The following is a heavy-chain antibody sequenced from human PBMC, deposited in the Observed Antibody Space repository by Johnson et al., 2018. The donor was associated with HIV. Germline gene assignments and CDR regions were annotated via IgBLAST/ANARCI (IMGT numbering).Heavy chain of an antibody. J-gene: IGHJ3*02. CDR3: AKNGARGDAFDI. V-gene: IGHV3-11*04. CDR2: ISSSGSTR. Sequence: MQLVESGGGLVKPGGSLRLSCAASGFTFSDYYMSWIRQAPGKGLEWVSYISSSGSTRYYADSVKGRFTISTDNAKNSLYLQMHSLRAEDTALYYCAKNGARGDAFDIWGQGTMVTVSS. D-gene: IGHD2-8*01. CDR1: GFTFSDYY.